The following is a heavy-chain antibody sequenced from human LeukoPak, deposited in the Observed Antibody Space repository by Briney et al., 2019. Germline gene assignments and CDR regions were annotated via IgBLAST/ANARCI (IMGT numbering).Heavy chain of an antibody. CDR3: AKVGYSPVFDY. CDR1: GFTVSSNY. CDR2: ISGSGGST. D-gene: IGHD5-24*01. V-gene: IGHV3-23*01. Sequence: GGSLRLSCAASGFTVSSNYMSWVRQAPGKGLEWVSAISGSGGSTYYADSVKGRFTISRDNSKNTLYLQMNSLRAEDTAVYYCAKVGYSPVFDYWGQGTLVTVSS. J-gene: IGHJ4*02.